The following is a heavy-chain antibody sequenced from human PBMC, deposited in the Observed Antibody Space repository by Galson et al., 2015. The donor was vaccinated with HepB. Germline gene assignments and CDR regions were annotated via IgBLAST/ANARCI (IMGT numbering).Heavy chain of an antibody. V-gene: IGHV3-48*03. D-gene: IGHD6-19*01. CDR3: ARDATYQGKQWLGQGDYYYYGMDV. CDR2: ISSSGSTI. Sequence: GSLRLSCAASGFTFSSYEMNWVRQAPGKGLEWVSYISSSGSTIYYADSVKGRFTISRDNAKNSLYLQMNSLRAEDTAVYYCARDATYQGKQWLGQGDYYYYGMDVWGQGTTVTVSS. J-gene: IGHJ6*02. CDR1: GFTFSSYE.